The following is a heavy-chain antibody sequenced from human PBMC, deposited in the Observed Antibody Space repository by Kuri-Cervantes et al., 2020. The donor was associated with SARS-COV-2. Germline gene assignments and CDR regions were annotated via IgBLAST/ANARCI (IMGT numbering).Heavy chain of an antibody. CDR3: ARDCKDSSSSSTFDY. Sequence: SVKVSCKASGGTFSSYAISWVRQAPGQGLEWMGRIIPIFGTANYAQKFQGRVTITADESTSTAYMELSSLRSEETAVYYCARDCKDSSSSSTFDYWGQGTLVTVSS. CDR2: IIPIFGTA. J-gene: IGHJ4*02. D-gene: IGHD6-6*01. V-gene: IGHV1-69*13. CDR1: GGTFSSYA.